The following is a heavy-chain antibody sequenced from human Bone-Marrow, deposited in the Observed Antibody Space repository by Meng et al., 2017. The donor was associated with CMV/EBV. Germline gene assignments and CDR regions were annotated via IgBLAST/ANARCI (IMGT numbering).Heavy chain of an antibody. CDR1: GFTFDDYA. J-gene: IGHJ4*02. CDR3: AAGTGRSDLDY. CDR2: VKSQTDSGTT. V-gene: IGHV3-15*01. D-gene: IGHD1-1*01. Sequence: GGSLRLSCAASGFTFDDYAMHWVRQAPGKGLEWLARVKSQTDSGTTDYAEPVKGRFTISRDDSKNTVYLQMNSLKTEDTAVYYCAAGTGRSDLDYWGQGTLVTVSS.